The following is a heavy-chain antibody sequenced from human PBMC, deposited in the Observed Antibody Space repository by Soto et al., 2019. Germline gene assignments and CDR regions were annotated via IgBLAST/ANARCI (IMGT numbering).Heavy chain of an antibody. D-gene: IGHD1-26*01. J-gene: IGHJ4*02. CDR3: ARREIQGPIDY. Sequence: LSLTCAVSGGSISSSNWWGWIRQPPGKGLEWIGYIYYSGTTYYNPSLKSRVTMSVDTSKNQFSLKLTSVTAVDTAVYYFARREIQGPIDYWGQGTLVTVSS. V-gene: IGHV4-28*01. CDR2: IYYSGTT. CDR1: GGSISSSNW.